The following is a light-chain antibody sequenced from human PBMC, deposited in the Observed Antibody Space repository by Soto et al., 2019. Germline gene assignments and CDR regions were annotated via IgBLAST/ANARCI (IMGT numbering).Light chain of an antibody. V-gene: IGLV2-14*01. CDR3: SSYTTSSNYV. CDR1: SSDVGSYNF. CDR2: EVS. J-gene: IGLJ1*01. Sequence: QSALTQPASVSGSPGQSITISCTGTSSDVGSYNFVSWYQQLPGKAPKLMIYEVSNRPSGVSNRFPGSKSGNTASLTISGLQAEDEADDYCSSYTTSSNYVFGSGTKVTVL.